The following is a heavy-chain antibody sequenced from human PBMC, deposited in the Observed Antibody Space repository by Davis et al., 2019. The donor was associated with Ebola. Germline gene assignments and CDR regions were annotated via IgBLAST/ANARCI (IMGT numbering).Heavy chain of an antibody. V-gene: IGHV1-46*01. CDR2: INPSGGST. D-gene: IGHD3-22*01. J-gene: IGHJ4*02. Sequence: ASVKVSCKASGYTFTSYYMHWVRQAPGQGLEWMGIINPSGGSTSYAQKFQGRVTITADTSTSTAYMELRSLRSDDTAVYYCARVRTMIVVADFDYWGQGTLVTVSS. CDR1: GYTFTSYY. CDR3: ARVRTMIVVADFDY.